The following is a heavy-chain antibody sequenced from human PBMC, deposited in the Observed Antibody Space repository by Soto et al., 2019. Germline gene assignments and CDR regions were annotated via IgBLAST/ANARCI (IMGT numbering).Heavy chain of an antibody. CDR3: ARTPLL. V-gene: IGHV4-31*03. D-gene: IGHD1-26*01. CDR2: IYYSGSTYYN. CDR1: GGYLSSGGYY. Sequence: SETLSLTCTVSGGYLSSGGYYWSWIRQHPGKGLEWIGYIYYSGSTYYNYYNPSLKSRVTISVDTSKNQFSLKLSSVTAEDTAVYYCARTPLLWGQGTLVTVSS. J-gene: IGHJ4*02.